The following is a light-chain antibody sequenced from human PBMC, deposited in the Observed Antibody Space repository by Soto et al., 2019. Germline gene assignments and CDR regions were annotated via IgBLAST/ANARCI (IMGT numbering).Light chain of an antibody. CDR1: SSDVGGYKF. Sequence: QSVLTQPASVSGSPGQSITISCTGTSSDVGGYKFVSWYQQHPGTAPKLMIYEVSNRPSGVSNRFAGSKSGNTASLTISGLQAEDEADYYCTSYTSSSTLYVFGTGTKLTVL. J-gene: IGLJ1*01. V-gene: IGLV2-14*01. CDR2: EVS. CDR3: TSYTSSSTLYV.